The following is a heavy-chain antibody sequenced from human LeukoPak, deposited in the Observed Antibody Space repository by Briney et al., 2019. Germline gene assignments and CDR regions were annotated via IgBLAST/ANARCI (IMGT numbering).Heavy chain of an antibody. J-gene: IGHJ6*02. CDR1: GFTFSSYA. CDR2: ISGSGGST. Sequence: GGSLRLSCAASGFTFSSYAMSWVRQAPGKGLEWVSAISGSGGSTYYADSVKGRFTISRDNSKNTLYLQMSSLRAEDTAVYYCAKALMIGAYYYYGMDVWGQGTTVTVSS. V-gene: IGHV3-23*01. CDR3: AKALMIGAYYYYGMDV. D-gene: IGHD2-21*01.